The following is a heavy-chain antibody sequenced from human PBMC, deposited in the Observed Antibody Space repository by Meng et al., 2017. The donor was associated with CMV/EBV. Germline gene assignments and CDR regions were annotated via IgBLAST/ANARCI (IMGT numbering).Heavy chain of an antibody. Sequence: VTPHHTPSLTVSLSASVFCFMGEGVGWVRQAPGKALEWLALIYWYDGKSYIPSLLSSIVIIKRSAYTNVVYTVTTSVRFDATAYYCSRRASAGRFDYWGQGTLVTVSS. CDR2: IYWYDGK. D-gene: IGHD6-13*01. V-gene: IGHV2-5*01. CDR3: SRRASAGRFDY. CDR1: ASVFCFMGEG. J-gene: IGHJ4*02.